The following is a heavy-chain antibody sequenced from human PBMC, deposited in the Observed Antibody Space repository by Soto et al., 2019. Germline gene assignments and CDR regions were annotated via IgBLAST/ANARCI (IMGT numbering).Heavy chain of an antibody. V-gene: IGHV1-18*01. CDR2: INVYNGKT. CDR3: ARGVGSGSYYNQYNWFDP. CDR1: GYTFTNYG. J-gene: IGHJ5*02. D-gene: IGHD3-10*01. Sequence: ASVKVSCKASGYTFTNYGISWVRQAPGQGLEWMGWINVYNGKTKYAQKDQGRVNMTTDTSTSTAYMELRSLRSDDTAVYYCARGVGSGSYYNQYNWFDPWGQGALVTVSS.